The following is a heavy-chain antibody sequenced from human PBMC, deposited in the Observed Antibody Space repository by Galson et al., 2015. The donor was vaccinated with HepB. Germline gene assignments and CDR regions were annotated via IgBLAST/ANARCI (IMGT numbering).Heavy chain of an antibody. Sequence: ALRLSCAASGFTVSSNYMSWVRQAPGKGLEWVSVIYSGGSAYYADSVKGRFTISRDNSKNTLYLQMNSLRAEDTAVYYCAKVRSSGFDPWGQGTLVTVSS. CDR2: IYSGGSA. CDR3: AKVRSSGFDP. CDR1: GFTVSSNY. J-gene: IGHJ5*02. V-gene: IGHV3-66*01. D-gene: IGHD2-2*01.